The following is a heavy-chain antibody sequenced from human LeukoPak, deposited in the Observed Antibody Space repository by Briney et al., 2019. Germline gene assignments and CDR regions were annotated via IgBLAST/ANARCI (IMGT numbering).Heavy chain of an antibody. CDR1: GGTFSSYA. CDR3: ARSGVVGAKLHLTI. CDR2: IIPIFGTA. D-gene: IGHD1-26*01. J-gene: IGHJ4*02. V-gene: IGHV1-69*05. Sequence: SVKVSCKASGGTFSSYAISWVRQAPGQGLEWMGGIIPIFGTANYAQKLQGRVTMTTDTSTSTAYMELRSLRSDDTAVYYCARSGVVGAKLHLTIWGQGTLVTVSS.